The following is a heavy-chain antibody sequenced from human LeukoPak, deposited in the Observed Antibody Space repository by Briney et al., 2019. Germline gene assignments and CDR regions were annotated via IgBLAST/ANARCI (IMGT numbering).Heavy chain of an antibody. CDR2: IYYSGST. V-gene: IGHV4-59*08. Sequence: SGTLSLTCMVSGGSISGYYLSWVRQTPGKGLEWIGYIYYSGSTNYNPALKSRLTIPGETSKNQLSLKLISVTAADTEVSYCARQRYYYGSGSYDCCYYGMDVWGEGTTVTVSS. CDR1: GGSISGYY. J-gene: IGHJ6*04. D-gene: IGHD3-10*01. CDR3: ARQRYYYGSGSYDCCYYGMDV.